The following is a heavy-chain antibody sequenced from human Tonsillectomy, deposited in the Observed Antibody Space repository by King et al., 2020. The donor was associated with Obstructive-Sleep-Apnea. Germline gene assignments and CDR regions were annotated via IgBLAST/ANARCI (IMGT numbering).Heavy chain of an antibody. D-gene: IGHD2-15*01. CDR1: GFTFSSYS. J-gene: IGHJ4*02. CDR3: ARCFCSGGNCYSGGDY. Sequence: QVQLVESGGGVVQPGRSLRLSCAASGFTFSSYSIHWVRQAPGKGLEWVAVISHDGTNEYFADSVKGRLTISRDNSKNMVHLQLNSLRTEDTAVYYCARCFCSGGNCYSGGDYWGQGTLVTVSS. V-gene: IGHV3-30*04. CDR2: ISHDGTNE.